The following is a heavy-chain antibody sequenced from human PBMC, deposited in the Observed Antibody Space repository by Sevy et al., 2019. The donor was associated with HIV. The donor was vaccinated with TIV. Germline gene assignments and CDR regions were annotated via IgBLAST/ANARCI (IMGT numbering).Heavy chain of an antibody. CDR1: GFTFSSYG. Sequence: GGSLRLSCAASGFTFSSYGMHWVRQAPGKGLEWVAVISYDGSNKYYADSVKGRFTISRDNSKNTLYLQMNSLRAEDTAVYYCAKGPGYFWSGYDYYYGMDVWGQGTTVTVSS. D-gene: IGHD3-3*01. CDR2: ISYDGSNK. V-gene: IGHV3-30*18. J-gene: IGHJ6*02. CDR3: AKGPGYFWSGYDYYYGMDV.